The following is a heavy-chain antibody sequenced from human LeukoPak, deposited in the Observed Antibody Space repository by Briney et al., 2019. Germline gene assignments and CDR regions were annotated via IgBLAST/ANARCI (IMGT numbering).Heavy chain of an antibody. J-gene: IGHJ4*02. CDR3: AKDARGSYYGPYYFDY. D-gene: IGHD3-10*01. Sequence: GGSLRLSCAASGFTFSNYGMHWVRQAPGKGLEWVAFIRYDGSNKYYADSVKGRFTVSRDNSKNTLYLQMNSLRPEDTAVYYCAKDARGSYYGPYYFDYWGRGTLVTVSS. CDR2: IRYDGSNK. CDR1: GFTFSNYG. V-gene: IGHV3-30*02.